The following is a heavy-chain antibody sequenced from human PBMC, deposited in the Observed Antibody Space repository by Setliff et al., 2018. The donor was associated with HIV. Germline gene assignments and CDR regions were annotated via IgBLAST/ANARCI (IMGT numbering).Heavy chain of an antibody. CDR3: ARDATRTFDY. Sequence: GGSLRLSCAASGFTFSSYWMAWVRQTPGKGLEWVGNIKQDGSEHYYVDSVKGRFTISRDNAKNSLYLQMNSLRAEDTAVYYCARDATRTFDYWGQGTLVTVSS. J-gene: IGHJ4*02. CDR2: IKQDGSEH. V-gene: IGHV3-7*03. D-gene: IGHD2-15*01. CDR1: GFTFSSYW.